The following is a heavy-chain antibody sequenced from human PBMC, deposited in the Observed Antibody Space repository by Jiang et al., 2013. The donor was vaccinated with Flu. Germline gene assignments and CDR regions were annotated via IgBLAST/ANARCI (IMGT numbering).Heavy chain of an antibody. CDR3: ARHGYGSGSYVLT. J-gene: IGHJ4*02. Sequence: LMSRITISVDTSKNQFSLKLSSVTAADTAVYYCARHGYGSGSYVLTWGQGTLVTVSS. V-gene: IGHV4-34*01. D-gene: IGHD3-10*01.